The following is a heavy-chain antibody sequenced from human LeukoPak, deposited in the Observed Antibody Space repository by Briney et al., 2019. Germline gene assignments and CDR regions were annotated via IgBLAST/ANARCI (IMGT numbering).Heavy chain of an antibody. D-gene: IGHD1-7*01. Sequence: SETLSLTCTVSGGSISRDSYYWVWIRQPPGRGLEWIGSIYSGGNTYYNPSLKSRVTISVDTPEKQVSLKLSSVTATDTAVYYCANRGTGTRYYGMDVWGRGTTVTVSS. CDR2: IYSGGNT. CDR1: GGSISRDSYY. J-gene: IGHJ6*02. V-gene: IGHV4-39*01. CDR3: ANRGTGTRYYGMDV.